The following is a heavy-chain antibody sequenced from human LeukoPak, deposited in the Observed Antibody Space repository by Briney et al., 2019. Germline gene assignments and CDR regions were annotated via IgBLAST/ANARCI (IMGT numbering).Heavy chain of an antibody. Sequence: SVTVSCKASGGTFSSYAISWVRQAPGQGLEWMGGIIPIFGTANYAQKFQGRVTITADESTGTAYMELSSLRSEDTAVYYCARDRPGRYCSTISCYSASPFDPWGQGTLVTVSS. D-gene: IGHD2-2*02. J-gene: IGHJ5*02. V-gene: IGHV1-69*13. CDR1: GGTFSSYA. CDR3: ARDRPGRYCSTISCYSASPFDP. CDR2: IIPIFGTA.